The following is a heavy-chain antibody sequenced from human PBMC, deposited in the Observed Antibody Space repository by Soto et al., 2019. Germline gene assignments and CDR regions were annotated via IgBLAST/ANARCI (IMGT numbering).Heavy chain of an antibody. Sequence: PSETLSLTCAVYGGSFSGYYWSWIRQPPGKGLEWIGEINHSGSTNYNPSLKSRVTISVDTSKNQFSLKLSSVTAADTAVYYCAREGYSYGLWYYYGMDVWGQGTTVTV. D-gene: IGHD5-18*01. CDR2: INHSGST. CDR1: GGSFSGYY. J-gene: IGHJ6*02. V-gene: IGHV4-34*01. CDR3: AREGYSYGLWYYYGMDV.